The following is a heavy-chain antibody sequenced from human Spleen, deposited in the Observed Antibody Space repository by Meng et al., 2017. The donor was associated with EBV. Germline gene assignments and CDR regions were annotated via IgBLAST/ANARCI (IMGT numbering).Heavy chain of an antibody. V-gene: IGHV1-3*04. CDR3: ATGGRPLWSH. D-gene: IGHD2-8*02. CDR1: GYTFSGDA. Sequence: QVQLLQYGAEVKKPGGSEHVSCKASGYTFSGDAMHWLRQAPGQRPEWIGWINTANGNTKYSQKFQGRVSITRDRSATTTNMELSSLTSEDTAVYYCATGGRPLWSHWGQGTLVTVSS. J-gene: IGHJ4*02. CDR2: INTANGNT.